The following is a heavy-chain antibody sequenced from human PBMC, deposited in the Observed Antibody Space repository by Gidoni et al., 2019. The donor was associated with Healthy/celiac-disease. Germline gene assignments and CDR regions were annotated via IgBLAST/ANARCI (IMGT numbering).Heavy chain of an antibody. CDR2: ISAYNGNT. Sequence: QVQLVQSGAEVKKPGASVKVSCKASGYTFTSYGISWVRQAPGQGLEWMGWISAYNGNTNYAQKLQGRVTMTTDTSTSTAYMELRSLRSDDTAVYYCARVVGYYDILTGYYTAGAFDIWGQGTMVTVSS. CDR3: ARVVGYYDILTGYYTAGAFDI. CDR1: GYTFTSYG. J-gene: IGHJ3*02. V-gene: IGHV1-18*01. D-gene: IGHD3-9*01.